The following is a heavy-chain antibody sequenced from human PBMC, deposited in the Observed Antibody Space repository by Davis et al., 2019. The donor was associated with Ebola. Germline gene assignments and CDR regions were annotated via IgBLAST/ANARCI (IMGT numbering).Heavy chain of an antibody. CDR3: ARAVAGTDHFDY. Sequence: ASVKVSCKASGYTFTGYYMHWVRQAPGQGLEWMGWINPNSGGTNYAQKFQGRVTMTRDTSISTAYMELSSLRSEDTAVYYCARAVAGTDHFDYWGQGTLVTVSS. V-gene: IGHV1-2*02. J-gene: IGHJ4*02. CDR1: GYTFTGYY. D-gene: IGHD6-19*01. CDR2: INPNSGGT.